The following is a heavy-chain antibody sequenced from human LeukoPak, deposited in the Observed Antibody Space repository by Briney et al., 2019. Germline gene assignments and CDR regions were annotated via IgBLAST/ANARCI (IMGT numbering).Heavy chain of an antibody. CDR1: GGSFSGYY. J-gene: IGHJ3*02. CDR3: ARGLGYSYAEGDAFDI. CDR2: INHSGST. Sequence: PSETLSLTCAVYGGSFSGYYWGWIRQPPGKGLEWIGEINHSGSTNYNPSLKSRVTISVDTSKNQFSLKLSSVTAADTAVYYCARGLGYSYAEGDAFDIWGQGTMVTLSS. D-gene: IGHD5-18*01. V-gene: IGHV4-34*01.